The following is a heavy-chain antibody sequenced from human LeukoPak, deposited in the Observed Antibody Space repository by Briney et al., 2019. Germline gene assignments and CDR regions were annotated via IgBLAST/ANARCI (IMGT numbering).Heavy chain of an antibody. J-gene: IGHJ4*02. CDR2: ISGSGGST. V-gene: IGHV3-23*01. CDR1: GFTFSSYA. Sequence: PGGSLRLSCAASGFTFSSYAMSCVRQAPGKGLEWVSAISGSGGSTYYADSVKGRFTISRDNSKNTLYLQMNSLRAEDMAVYDCAKDSCSSTSCRGYFDYWGQGTLVTVSS. D-gene: IGHD2-2*01. CDR3: AKDSCSSTSCRGYFDY.